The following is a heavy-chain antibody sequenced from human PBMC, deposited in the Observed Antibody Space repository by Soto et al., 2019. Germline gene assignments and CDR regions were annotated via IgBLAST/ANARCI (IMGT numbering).Heavy chain of an antibody. CDR1: GFTFSNAW. CDR2: IKSKTDGGTT. V-gene: IGHV3-15*07. Sequence: PGGSLRLSCAASGFTFSNAWMNWVRPAPGKGLEWVGRIKSKTDGGTTDYAAPVKGRFTISRDDSKNTLYLQMNSLKTEDTAVYYCTTAHEAAAGDYFDYWGQGTLVTVSS. D-gene: IGHD6-13*01. CDR3: TTAHEAAAGDYFDY. J-gene: IGHJ4*02.